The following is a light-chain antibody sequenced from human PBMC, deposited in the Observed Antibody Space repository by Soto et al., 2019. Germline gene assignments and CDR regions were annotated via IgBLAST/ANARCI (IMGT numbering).Light chain of an antibody. CDR3: CSYAGRYTFYV. V-gene: IGLV2-11*01. CDR2: HVS. Sequence: QSVLTQPPSASGSPGQSVTISCTGAGTDVGQYNYVSWYQQHPGKAPKLLIHHVSRRPSGVPARFSGSKSGNTASLTISGLQAEDEADYYCCSYAGRYTFYVFGTGTKVTX. J-gene: IGLJ1*01. CDR1: GTDVGQYNY.